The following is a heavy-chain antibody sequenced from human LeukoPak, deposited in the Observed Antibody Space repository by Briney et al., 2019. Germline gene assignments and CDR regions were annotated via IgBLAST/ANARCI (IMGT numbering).Heavy chain of an antibody. J-gene: IGHJ3*02. CDR3: LTVVETTIAAFDI. CDR1: GFTFSSYG. CDR2: IRYDRSNK. V-gene: IGHV3-30*02. D-gene: IGHD1-26*01. Sequence: GGSLRLSCAASGFTFSSYGMHWVRQAPGKGLEWVAFIRYDRSNKYYADSVKGRFTISTDNAKKTLYLQMNSLRVEDTAVYYCLTVVETTIAAFDIWGQGTMVTVSS.